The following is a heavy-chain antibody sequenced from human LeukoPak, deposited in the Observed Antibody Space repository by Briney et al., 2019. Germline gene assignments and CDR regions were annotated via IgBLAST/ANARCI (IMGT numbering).Heavy chain of an antibody. D-gene: IGHD3-22*01. CDR2: IYHSVST. CDR1: GGSISSYY. Sequence: SGTLSLTCTVSGGSISSYYWSWIRQPPGKGLEWIGYIYHSVSTNYNPSLKSRVTISVDTSKNQFSLKLSSVTAADTAVYYCARHLYYYDSSGYYLTDAFDIWGQGTMVTVSS. J-gene: IGHJ3*02. V-gene: IGHV4-59*08. CDR3: ARHLYYYDSSGYYLTDAFDI.